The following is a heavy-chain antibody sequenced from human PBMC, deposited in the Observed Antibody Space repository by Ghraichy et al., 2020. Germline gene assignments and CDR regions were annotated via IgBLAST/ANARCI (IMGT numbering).Heavy chain of an antibody. D-gene: IGHD5-18*01. Sequence: SQTLSLTCAVYGGSFSGYYWSWIRQPPGKGLEWIGEINHSGSTNYNPSLKSRVTISVDTSKNHFSLKLSSVTAADTAVYYCARDGYSYGQNFDYWGQGTLVTVSS. CDR1: GGSFSGYY. J-gene: IGHJ4*02. CDR3: ARDGYSYGQNFDY. CDR2: INHSGST. V-gene: IGHV4-34*01.